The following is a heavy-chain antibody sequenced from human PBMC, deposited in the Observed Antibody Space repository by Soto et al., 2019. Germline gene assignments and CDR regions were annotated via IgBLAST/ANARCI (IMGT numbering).Heavy chain of an antibody. Sequence: GASVKVSCKASGYTFTSYDINWVRQATGQGLEWMGWMNPNSGNTGYAQKFQGRVTMTRNTSISTAYMELSSLRSEDTAVYYCARASEDIVVVVAATLYWFDPWGQGTLVTVSS. CDR2: MNPNSGNT. J-gene: IGHJ5*02. CDR1: GYTFTSYD. CDR3: ARASEDIVVVVAATLYWFDP. D-gene: IGHD2-15*01. V-gene: IGHV1-8*01.